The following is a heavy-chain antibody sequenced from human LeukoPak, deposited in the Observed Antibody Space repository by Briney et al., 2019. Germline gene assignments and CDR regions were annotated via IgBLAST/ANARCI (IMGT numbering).Heavy chain of an antibody. Sequence: KPSETLSLTCAVYGGSFSGYYWSWIRQPPGKGLEWIGEINHSGSTNYNPSLKSRVTISVDTSKNQFSLKLSSVTAADTAVYYCVRGWGYCSGGSCPRYYFDYWGQGTLVTVSS. CDR2: INHSGST. CDR3: VRGWGYCSGGSCPRYYFDY. CDR1: GGSFSGYY. D-gene: IGHD2-15*01. V-gene: IGHV4-34*01. J-gene: IGHJ4*02.